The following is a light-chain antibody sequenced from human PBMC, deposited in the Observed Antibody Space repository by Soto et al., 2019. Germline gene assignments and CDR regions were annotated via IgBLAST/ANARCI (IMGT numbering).Light chain of an antibody. CDR2: EVS. J-gene: IGLJ1*01. CDR3: SSYAGSNPFMV. CDR1: SSDVGGYNY. Sequence: QSALTQPPSASGSPGQSVTISCTGTSSDVGGYNYVSWYQQHPGKAPKLMIYEVSKRPSGVPDRFSGSKSGNTASLTVSGLQAEDEADYYCSSYAGSNPFMVFGTGTKVTV. V-gene: IGLV2-8*01.